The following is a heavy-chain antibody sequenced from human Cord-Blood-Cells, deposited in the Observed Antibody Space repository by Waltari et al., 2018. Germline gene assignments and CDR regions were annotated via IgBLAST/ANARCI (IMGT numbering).Heavy chain of an antibody. V-gene: IGHV4-38-2*01. D-gene: IGHD1-26*01. CDR1: GYSISSGYY. J-gene: IGHJ4*02. CDR2: IYHIGST. CDR3: ASALTYSGSLGDY. Sequence: QVQLQESGPGLVKPSETLSLTCAVSGYSISSGYYWGWIRQPPGKGLEGIGSIYHIGSTYYNPSLKSRVTISVDTSKNQFSLKLSSVTAADTAVYYCASALTYSGSLGDYWGQGTLVTVSS.